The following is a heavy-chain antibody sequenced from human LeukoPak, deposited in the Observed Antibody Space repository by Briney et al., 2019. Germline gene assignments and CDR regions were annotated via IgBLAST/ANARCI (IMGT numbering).Heavy chain of an antibody. CDR2: IYYSGST. CDR3: ARRLDIVVVVAATPNDAFDI. J-gene: IGHJ3*02. CDR1: GGSISSISYY. D-gene: IGHD2-15*01. Sequence: PSETLSLTCTVSGGSISSISYYWGWIRQPPGKGLEWIGSIYYSGSTYYNLSLKSRVTISVDTSKNQFSLKLSSVTAADTAVYYCARRLDIVVVVAATPNDAFDIWGQGTMVTVSS. V-gene: IGHV4-39*01.